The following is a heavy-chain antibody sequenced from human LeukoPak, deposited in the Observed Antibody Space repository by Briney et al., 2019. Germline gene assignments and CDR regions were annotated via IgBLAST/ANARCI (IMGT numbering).Heavy chain of an antibody. Sequence: ASVKVSCKASGYTFTGYYMHWVRQAPGQGLEWMGWINPNSGGTNYAQKFQGRVTMTRGTSISTAYVEPSRLRSDDTAVYYRARLRLHYPPSHYWGQGTLVTVSS. J-gene: IGHJ4*02. CDR1: GYTFTGYY. CDR3: ARLRLHYPPSHY. CDR2: INPNSGGT. V-gene: IGHV1-2*02. D-gene: IGHD5-12*01.